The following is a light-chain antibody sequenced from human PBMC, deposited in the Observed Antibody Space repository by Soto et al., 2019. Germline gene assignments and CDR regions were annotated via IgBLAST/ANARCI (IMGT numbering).Light chain of an antibody. CDR2: AAS. CDR1: RDIETY. CDR3: QQTDSTPFT. Sequence: DIQMTQSASPLSASVGDRVTITCRASRDIETYLNWYQHKPGRAPKLLIFAASNLQTGVPSRFTGSGSGTHFTLTITSLLPDDFATYNCQQTDSTPFTFGPGTTVDV. J-gene: IGKJ3*01. V-gene: IGKV1-39*01.